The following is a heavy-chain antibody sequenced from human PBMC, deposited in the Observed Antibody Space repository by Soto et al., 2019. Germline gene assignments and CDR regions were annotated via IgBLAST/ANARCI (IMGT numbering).Heavy chain of an antibody. CDR1: GGSISSYY. V-gene: IGHV4-59*08. Sequence: QVQLQESGPGLVKPSETLSLTCTVSGGSISSYYWSWIRQPPGKGLEWIGYIYYSGSTNYNPSLKSRATISVDTSKHQFSLKLSSVIAADTDVYYCARRIGYCSGGSCWFYPWGQGTLVTVSS. D-gene: IGHD2-15*01. CDR2: IYYSGST. J-gene: IGHJ5*02. CDR3: ARRIGYCSGGSCWFYP.